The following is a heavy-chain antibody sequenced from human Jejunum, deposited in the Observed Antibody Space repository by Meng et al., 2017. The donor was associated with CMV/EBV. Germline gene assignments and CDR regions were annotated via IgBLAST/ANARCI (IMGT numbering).Heavy chain of an antibody. CDR2: IYSGGTT. D-gene: IGHD5-12*01. J-gene: IGHJ4*02. Sequence: VQVVESGWDLSQPGGSLRLSCAASGFTVNSYYMSWVRQAPGKGLEWVSIIYSGGTTYYADSVKGRFTISRDISKNTLYLQMTSLRADDTAVYYCARARGYTTSGSFDCWGQGTLVTVSS. CDR3: ARARGYTTSGSFDC. CDR1: GFTVNSYY. V-gene: IGHV3-53*01.